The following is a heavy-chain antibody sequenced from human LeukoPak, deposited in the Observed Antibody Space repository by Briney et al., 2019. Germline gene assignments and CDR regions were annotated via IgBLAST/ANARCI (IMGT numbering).Heavy chain of an antibody. J-gene: IGHJ4*02. CDR2: IYYSGST. CDR1: GGSISSSSYY. V-gene: IGHV4-39*02. CDR3: ARDPLTYYYDSSGYHYFDY. D-gene: IGHD3-22*01. Sequence: SETLSLTCTVSGGSISSSSYYWGWIRQPPGKGLEWIGSIYYSGSTYYNPSLKSRVTISVDTSKNQFSLKLSSVTAADTAVYYCARDPLTYYYDSSGYHYFDYWGQGTLVTVSS.